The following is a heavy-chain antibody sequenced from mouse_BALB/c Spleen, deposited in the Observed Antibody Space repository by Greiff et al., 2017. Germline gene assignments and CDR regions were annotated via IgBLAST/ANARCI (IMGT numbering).Heavy chain of an antibody. CDR2: INPSSGYT. V-gene: IGHV1-4*01. CDR1: GYTFTSYT. J-gene: IGHJ4*01. Sequence: QVQLKESGAELARPGASVKMSCKASGYTFTSYTMHWVKQRPGQGLEWIGYINPSSGYTNYNQKFKDKATLTADKSSSTAYMQLSSLTSEDSAVYYCARERYSTMITTGYAMDYWGQGTSVTVSS. CDR3: ARERYSTMITTGYAMDY. D-gene: IGHD2-4*01.